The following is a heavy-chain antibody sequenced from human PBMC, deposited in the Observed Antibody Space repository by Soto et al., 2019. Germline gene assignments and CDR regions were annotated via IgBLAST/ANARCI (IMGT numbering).Heavy chain of an antibody. D-gene: IGHD5-12*01. CDR3: VKDFRGGYDWTHD. CDR2: IRGSGGPT. V-gene: IGHV3-23*01. CDR1: GFLFSNYA. Sequence: DVQLLESGGDLVQPGGSLRLSCAASGFLFSNYAMRWVRQAPGKGLEWVSLIRGSGGPTNYADSVKGRFTVSRDNSKNILLLQMNSLRAEDTAVYYCVKDFRGGYDWTHDWGQGTLVTVSS. J-gene: IGHJ4*02.